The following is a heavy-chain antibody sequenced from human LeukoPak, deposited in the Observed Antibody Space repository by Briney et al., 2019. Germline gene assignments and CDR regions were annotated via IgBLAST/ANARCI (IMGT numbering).Heavy chain of an antibody. CDR3: AKEAAYSGSYYPAYYFDY. CDR2: ISSSSSYI. J-gene: IGHJ4*02. CDR1: GFTFSSYS. Sequence: PGGSLRLSCAASGFTFSSYSMNWVRQAPGKGLEWVSSISSSSSYIYYADSVKGRFTISRDNAKNSLYLQMNSLRAEDTAVYYCAKEAAYSGSYYPAYYFDYWGQGTLVTVSS. D-gene: IGHD1-26*01. V-gene: IGHV3-21*01.